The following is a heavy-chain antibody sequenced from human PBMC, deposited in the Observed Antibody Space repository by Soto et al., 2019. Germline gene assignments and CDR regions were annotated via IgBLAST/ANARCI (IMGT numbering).Heavy chain of an antibody. CDR3: ARLGYSYGSGWFDP. CDR2: INPGDSET. CDR1: GYNYTTYW. J-gene: IGHJ5*02. D-gene: IGHD5-18*01. Sequence: GESLKISCNASGYNYTTYWIGWVRQMPGKGLEWMGIINPGDSETRYSPSFRGHVTISADKSISTAYLQWSSLKASDTAMYYCARLGYSYGSGWFDPWGQGTLVTVSS. V-gene: IGHV5-51*01.